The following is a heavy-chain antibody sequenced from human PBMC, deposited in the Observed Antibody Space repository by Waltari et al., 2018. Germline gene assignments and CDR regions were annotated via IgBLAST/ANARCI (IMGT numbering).Heavy chain of an antibody. D-gene: IGHD6-6*01. CDR2: VDYSGST. CDR3: ARTGPYSSSSGCNWFDP. Sequence: QLHLQEPGPGLVKPSETLSLTCTVSGDSISSSFYYWGWIRQPPGEGLEWIGTVDYSGSTYYNPSLRSRVTISADMSKNQFSLHLTSLTAADTALYYCARTGPYSSSSGCNWFDPWGQGTLVTVSS. CDR1: GDSISSSFYY. V-gene: IGHV4-39*01. J-gene: IGHJ5*02.